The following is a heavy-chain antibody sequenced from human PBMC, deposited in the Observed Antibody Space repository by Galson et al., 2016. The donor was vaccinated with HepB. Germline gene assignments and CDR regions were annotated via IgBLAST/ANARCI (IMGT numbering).Heavy chain of an antibody. Sequence: SLRLSSAASGFGVSSNYMSCVRQAPGTGLEWLSVLYSGGTTFYAGTVRGRFTISRDNSQNTLYLQMNSLRAEDTAVYFCARGGKWQLGSLYFDSWGQGTLVTVSS. V-gene: IGHV3-53*01. CDR2: LYSGGTT. CDR1: GFGVSSNY. CDR3: ARGGKWQLGSLYFDS. J-gene: IGHJ4*02. D-gene: IGHD3-16*01.